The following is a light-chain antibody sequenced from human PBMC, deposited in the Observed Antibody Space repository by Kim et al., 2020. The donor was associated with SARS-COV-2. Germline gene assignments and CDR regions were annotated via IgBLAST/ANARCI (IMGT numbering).Light chain of an antibody. CDR3: QQYGGAPLIT. CDR1: QSVSSNY. Sequence: EIVLTQSPGTLSLSPGDRATLSCRASQSVSSNYLAWYQQKPGRAPRLLIYGASSRASDIPDRFSGSGSGTDFTLTIATLEPDDYAVYYCQQYGGAPLITFGQGTRLEIK. J-gene: IGKJ5*01. CDR2: GAS. V-gene: IGKV3-20*01.